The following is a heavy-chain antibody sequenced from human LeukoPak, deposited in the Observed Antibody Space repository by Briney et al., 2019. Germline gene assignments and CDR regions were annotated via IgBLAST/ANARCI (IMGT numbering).Heavy chain of an antibody. CDR1: GGSISSSSYY. CDR3: ARDGYSSFF. CDR2: IYYSGST. J-gene: IGHJ4*02. D-gene: IGHD6-19*01. Sequence: SETLSLTCTVSGGSISSSSYYWGWIRQPPGKGLEWIGSIYYSGSTYYNPSLKSRVTISVDTSKNQFSLKLSSVTAADTAVYYCARDGYSSFFWGQGTLVTVSS. V-gene: IGHV4-39*07.